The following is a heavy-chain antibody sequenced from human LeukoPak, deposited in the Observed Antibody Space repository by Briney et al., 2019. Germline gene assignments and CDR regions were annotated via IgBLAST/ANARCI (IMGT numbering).Heavy chain of an antibody. CDR3: ARGYYPGYYDSSGTDY. D-gene: IGHD3-22*01. CDR2: INTNTGNP. CDR1: GYTFTSYA. Sequence: ASVKVSCKASGYTFTSYAMNWVRQAPGQGLEWMGWINTNTGNPTYAQGFTGRFVFSLDTSVSTAYLQISSLKAEDTAVYYCARGYYPGYYDSSGTDYWGQGTLVTVSS. V-gene: IGHV7-4-1*02. J-gene: IGHJ4*02.